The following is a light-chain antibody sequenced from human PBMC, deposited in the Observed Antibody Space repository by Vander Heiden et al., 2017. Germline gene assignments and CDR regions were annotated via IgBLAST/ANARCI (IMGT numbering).Light chain of an antibody. CDR1: QGISNH. CDR2: GAS. Sequence: AFRLTQSPSSFSASTGDRVTITCRASQGISNHLTWYQQRPGKAPKLLIYGASTLQRGVPSRFSGSGSGTDFTVTISFLQSEDFATYYCQQYYSYPVTFGGGTRVEIK. CDR3: QQYYSYPVT. J-gene: IGKJ4*01. V-gene: IGKV1-8*01.